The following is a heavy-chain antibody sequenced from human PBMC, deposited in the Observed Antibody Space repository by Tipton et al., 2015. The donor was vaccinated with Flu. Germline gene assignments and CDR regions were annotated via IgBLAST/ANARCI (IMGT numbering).Heavy chain of an antibody. D-gene: IGHD3-10*01. Sequence: LSLTCTVSGGSVRSGSYYWTWIRQAPGKGLEWVAVIKPDGSETHYLGSVKGRFTLSRDNAKNSVSLQMSNLRVEDTAVYYCVRAIAASGSFWGQGTLVTVSS. CDR2: IKPDGSET. CDR1: GGSVRSGSYY. CDR3: VRAIAASGSF. J-gene: IGHJ4*02. V-gene: IGHV3-7*01.